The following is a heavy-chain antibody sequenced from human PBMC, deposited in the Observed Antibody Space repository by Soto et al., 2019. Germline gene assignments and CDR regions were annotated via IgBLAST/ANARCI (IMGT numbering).Heavy chain of an antibody. D-gene: IGHD2-15*01. V-gene: IGHV1-18*04. CDR2: ISGYNDNT. CDR1: GYTFTSYG. CDR3: ARNVTRIADSYYGMDV. J-gene: IGHJ6*02. Sequence: QVQLVQSGAEVKKPGASVKVSCKASGYTFTSYGINWVRQAPGQGLEWMGWISGYNDNTNYARRLQGRVSMTTDTATSTAYMELRSLRSDDTAVYYCARNVTRIADSYYGMDVWGQGTTVTASS.